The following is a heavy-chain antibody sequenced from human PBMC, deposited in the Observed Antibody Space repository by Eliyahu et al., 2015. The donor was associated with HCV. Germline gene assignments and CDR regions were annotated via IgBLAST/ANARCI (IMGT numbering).Heavy chain of an antibody. Sequence: QVQLQESGPGLVKPSETLSLTCTVSGDSISNSYWNWIRQPAGKGLEWIGRIYTSGGTNYNPSLKSRVSMSVDTSKNQFSLRLSSVTAADTAVYFCSRGSYGTTSYRFDYWGQGTLVTVSS. J-gene: IGHJ4*02. D-gene: IGHD6-6*01. CDR1: GDSISNSY. CDR3: SRGSYGTTSYRFDY. V-gene: IGHV4-4*07. CDR2: IYTSGGT.